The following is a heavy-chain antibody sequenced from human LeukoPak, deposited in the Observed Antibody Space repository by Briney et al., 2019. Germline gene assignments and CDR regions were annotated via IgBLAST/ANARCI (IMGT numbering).Heavy chain of an antibody. CDR2: INTNTGKP. CDR3: ARAASLDY. Sequence: ASVKVSCKASGYTFTSYAMNWVRQAPGQGLVWMGWINTNTGKPTYAQGFTGRFVFSLDSSVSTAYLQINSLNAEGTAVYYCARAASLDYWGQGTLVTVSS. D-gene: IGHD2-2*01. J-gene: IGHJ4*02. CDR1: GYTFTSYA. V-gene: IGHV7-4-1*02.